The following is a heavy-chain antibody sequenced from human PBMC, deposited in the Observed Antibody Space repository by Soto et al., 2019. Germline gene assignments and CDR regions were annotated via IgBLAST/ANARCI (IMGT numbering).Heavy chain of an antibody. CDR2: ISGSGTST. CDR1: GSTFSRYA. D-gene: IGHD2-21*01. Sequence: PGGSLRLSCAASGSTFSRYALNWVRQAPGKGLEWVAEISGSGTSTYYAPSVKGRFIISSDSSKNTFYLRMNSPRAEDTAMYYCARSLSALFSLGDFNYWGQGALVTVSS. J-gene: IGHJ4*02. V-gene: IGHV3-23*01. CDR3: ARSLSALFSLGDFNY.